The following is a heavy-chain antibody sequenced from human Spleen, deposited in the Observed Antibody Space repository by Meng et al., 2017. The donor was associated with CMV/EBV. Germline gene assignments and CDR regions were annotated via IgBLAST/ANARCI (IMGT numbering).Heavy chain of an antibody. CDR2: FAPEEGEP. D-gene: IGHD1-26*01. J-gene: IGHJ4*02. CDR3: ATGGPGGGSHLFDY. CDR1: GYTLYEFP. Sequence: VSGYTLYEFPLLGVRRARGRGFGWMVGFAPEEGEPIYAQKFQGRVTMTEDTSTATAYMELSSLRSEDTAVYYCATGGPGGGSHLFDYWGQGTLVTVSS. V-gene: IGHV1-24*01.